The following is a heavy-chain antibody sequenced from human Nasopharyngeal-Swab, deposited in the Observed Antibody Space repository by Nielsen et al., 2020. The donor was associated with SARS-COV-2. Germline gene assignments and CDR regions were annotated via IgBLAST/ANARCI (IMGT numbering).Heavy chain of an antibody. V-gene: IGHV3-74*01. Sequence: GESLKISCAASGFTFSSYWMHWVRQAPGKGLVWVSRISSDESTTPYAGSVKGRFTISRDNAANTLYLQMNSLRAEDTAVYYCAKDMGHDTHGTPFDQWGQGTQVTVSS. CDR2: ISSDESTT. CDR3: AKDMGHDTHGTPFDQ. D-gene: IGHD1-1*01. J-gene: IGHJ4*02. CDR1: GFTFSSYW.